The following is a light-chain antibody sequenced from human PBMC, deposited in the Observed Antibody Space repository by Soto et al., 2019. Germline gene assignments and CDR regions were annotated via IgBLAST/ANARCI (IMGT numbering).Light chain of an antibody. CDR1: QGISSY. J-gene: IGKJ5*01. Sequence: AIRMTQSPSSFSASTGDRVTITCRASQGISSYLAWYQQKPGKAPKLLIYAASTLQSGVPSRFSGSGSGTDFTLTISCLQSDDFATYFCQQYNTYSTFGQGTRLEIK. CDR3: QQYNTYST. V-gene: IGKV1-8*01. CDR2: AAS.